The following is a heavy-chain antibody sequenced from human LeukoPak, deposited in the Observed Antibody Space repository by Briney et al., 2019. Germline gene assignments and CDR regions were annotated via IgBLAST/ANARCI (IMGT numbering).Heavy chain of an antibody. V-gene: IGHV1-69*13. J-gene: IGHJ4*02. D-gene: IGHD4-17*01. CDR3: ASYGDYENTLWDY. CDR2: IIPIFGTA. Sequence: SEKVSCKASGGTFSSYAISWVRQAPGQGLEWTGGIIPIFGTANYAQKLQGRVTITADESTSTAYMELSSLRSEDTAVYYCASYGDYENTLWDYWGQGTLVTVSS. CDR1: GGTFSSYA.